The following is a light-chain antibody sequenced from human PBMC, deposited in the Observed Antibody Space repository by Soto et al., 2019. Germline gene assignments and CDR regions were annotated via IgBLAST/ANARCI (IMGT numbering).Light chain of an antibody. V-gene: IGKV1-39*01. CDR2: AAS. Sequence: DLQMTQSASSLSASVGDRVTITCRASQSISSNLNWHQQKPGKAPKVLIYAASSLQSGVPSRFSGSGSGTDFTLTISSLQPEEFATYYCQQSYSIPYTFGQGTKLEIK. J-gene: IGKJ2*01. CDR1: QSISSN. CDR3: QQSYSIPYT.